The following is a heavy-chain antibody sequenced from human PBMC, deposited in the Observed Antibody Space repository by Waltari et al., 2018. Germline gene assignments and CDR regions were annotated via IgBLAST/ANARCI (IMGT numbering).Heavy chain of an antibody. CDR1: GFTFSNHW. CDR3: ARGSGWVFDY. J-gene: IGHJ4*02. CDR2: IKGDGSER. V-gene: IGHV3-7*03. Sequence: EVQLVESGGGLVQPGGYLRLACAASGFTFSNHWMAWVRQAPGKGLGWVASIKGDGSERHYVDSVKGRFTISRDNPKNSQYLQMNSLSADDTAVYYCARGSGWVFDYWGQGTVVTVSS. D-gene: IGHD6-19*01.